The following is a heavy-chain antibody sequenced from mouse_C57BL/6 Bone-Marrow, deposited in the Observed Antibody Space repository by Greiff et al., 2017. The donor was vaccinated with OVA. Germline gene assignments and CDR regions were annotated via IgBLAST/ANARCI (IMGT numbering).Heavy chain of an antibody. D-gene: IGHD1-1*02. Sequence: QVHVKQSGTELVKPGASVKLSCKASGYTFTSYWMHWVKQRPGQGLEWIGNINPSNGGTNYNEKFKSKATLTVDKSSSTAYMQLSSLTSEDSAVYYCASWGWFFFAYWGQGTLVTVSA. V-gene: IGHV1-53*01. CDR3: ASWGWFFFAY. CDR1: GYTFTSYW. J-gene: IGHJ3*01. CDR2: INPSNGGT.